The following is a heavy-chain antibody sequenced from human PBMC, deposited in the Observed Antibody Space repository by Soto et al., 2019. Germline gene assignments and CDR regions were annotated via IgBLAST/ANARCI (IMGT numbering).Heavy chain of an antibody. D-gene: IGHD3-16*02. CDR1: GGSISSGNYY. V-gene: IGHV4-30-4*01. Sequence: QVQLQESGPGLVKPSQTLSLTCTVSGGSISSGNYYWCWIRQPPGKGLEWIGYISHSGTTYYNPSVKRRITIAVDTSNNQFSLKLSSVTAADTAVYYCARDLSDYNGMDVWGQGTTVTVSS. CDR2: ISHSGTT. CDR3: ARDLSDYNGMDV. J-gene: IGHJ6*02.